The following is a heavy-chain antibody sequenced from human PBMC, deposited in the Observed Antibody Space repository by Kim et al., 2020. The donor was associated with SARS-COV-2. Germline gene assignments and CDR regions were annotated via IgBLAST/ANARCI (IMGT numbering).Heavy chain of an antibody. CDR2: INSDGSFA. CDR1: GFTFSSSW. V-gene: IGHV3-74*01. Sequence: GGSLRLSCAASGFTFSSSWMNWFGQAPGKGLVWVSHINSDGSFANYADSVKGRFTISRDNAKNTLYLQMNSLRAEDTAVYFCARPKSYGSFDYWGQGTLVT. D-gene: IGHD5-18*01. CDR3: ARPKSYGSFDY. J-gene: IGHJ4*02.